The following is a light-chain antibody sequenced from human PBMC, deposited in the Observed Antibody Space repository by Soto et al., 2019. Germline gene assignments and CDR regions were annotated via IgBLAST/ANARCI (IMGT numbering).Light chain of an antibody. CDR1: ISNIGSNV. Sequence: QSVLTQPPSASGTPGQRVTISCSGSISNIGSNVVNWFQQLPGTAPKLRIYNNNQRPSGVPDRFSGSKSGTSASLAISGLQSEDEADYYCATWDASLNGYVFGTGTKVTVL. CDR3: ATWDASLNGYV. CDR2: NNN. J-gene: IGLJ1*01. V-gene: IGLV1-44*01.